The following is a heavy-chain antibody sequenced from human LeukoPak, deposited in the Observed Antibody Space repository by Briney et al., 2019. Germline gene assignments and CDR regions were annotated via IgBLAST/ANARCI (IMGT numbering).Heavy chain of an antibody. J-gene: IGHJ4*02. D-gene: IGHD6-19*01. CDR3: VKGGGSSGWYSYDY. V-gene: IGHV3-64D*06. Sequence: PGGSLRLSCSASGFTFSSYAMHWVRQAPGKGLEYVSAISGNGGSTYYADSVKGRFTISRDNSMQMSSLRTEDTSVYYCVKGGGSSGWYSYDYWGQGTLVTVSP. CDR1: GFTFSSYA. CDR2: ISGNGGST.